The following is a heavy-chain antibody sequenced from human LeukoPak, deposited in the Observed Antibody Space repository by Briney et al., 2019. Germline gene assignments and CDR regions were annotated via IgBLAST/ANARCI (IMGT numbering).Heavy chain of an antibody. V-gene: IGHV4-31*03. J-gene: IGHJ5*02. CDR2: IYYSGTT. CDR3: ARGPHSQNWFDP. Sequence: ASATLSLTCTVSGGSISRGGYYWSWIRQHPGEGLEWIVCIYYSGTTYYNPSLKSRVTISVDTSKNQFSLNLSSVTAADTAVYYCARGPHSQNWFDPWGQGTLVNVSS. D-gene: IGHD2-15*01. CDR1: GGSISRGGYY.